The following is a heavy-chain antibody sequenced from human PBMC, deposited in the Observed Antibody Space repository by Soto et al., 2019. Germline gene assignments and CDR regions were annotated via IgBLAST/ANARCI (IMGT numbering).Heavy chain of an antibody. Sequence: SETLSLTCTVSGDSITKSVYYWAWVRQTPGKCLEWTASIYYVGNAYYNPSLQSRVTISVDPSKNHFSLKLSSVTAADTAVYYCARTYSGYDRSFDYWGQGTLVTVSS. CDR1: GDSITKSVYY. V-gene: IGHV4-39*07. CDR3: ARTYSGYDRSFDY. D-gene: IGHD5-12*01. CDR2: IYYVGNA. J-gene: IGHJ4*02.